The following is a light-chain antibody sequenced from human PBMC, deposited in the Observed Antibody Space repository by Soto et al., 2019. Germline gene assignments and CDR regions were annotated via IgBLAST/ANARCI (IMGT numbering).Light chain of an antibody. J-gene: IGLJ1*01. CDR1: SSNIGSNT. Sequence: QSVLTQPPSASGTPGQRVTISCSGSSSNIGSNTVSWYQQLPGTAPKLLIYNSNQRPSGVPDRFSGSKSGTSASLAIRGLQSEDEADYYCSAWDDSLIGFYVFGAGTKVTVL. CDR3: SAWDDSLIGFYV. CDR2: NSN. V-gene: IGLV1-44*01.